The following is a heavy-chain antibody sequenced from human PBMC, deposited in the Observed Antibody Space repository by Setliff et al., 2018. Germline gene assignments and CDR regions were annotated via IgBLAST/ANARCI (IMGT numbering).Heavy chain of an antibody. Sequence: PSETLSLTCTVSGGSISSYYWSWIRQPPGKRLEWIGYIYYSGSTNYNPSLESRVTISVDTSKNQFSLKLSSVTAADTAVYYCARQVYGIFDYWGQGTLVTVSS. CDR3: ARQVYGIFDY. J-gene: IGHJ4*02. V-gene: IGHV4-59*01. D-gene: IGHD4-17*01. CDR1: GGSISSYY. CDR2: IYYSGST.